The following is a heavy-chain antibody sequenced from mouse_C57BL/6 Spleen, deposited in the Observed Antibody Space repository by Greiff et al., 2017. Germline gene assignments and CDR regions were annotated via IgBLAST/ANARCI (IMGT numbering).Heavy chain of an antibody. V-gene: IGHV1-80*01. CDR1: GYAFSSYW. J-gene: IGHJ3*01. D-gene: IGHD3-2*02. CDR3: ARKDSSGWFAY. CDR2: IYPGDGAT. Sequence: QVQLQQSGAELVKPGASVKISCKASGYAFSSYWMNWVKQRPGKGLEWIGQIYPGDGATNYNGKFKGKATLTADKSSSTAYMQLSSLTSEDSAVYFCARKDSSGWFAYWGQGTLVTVSA.